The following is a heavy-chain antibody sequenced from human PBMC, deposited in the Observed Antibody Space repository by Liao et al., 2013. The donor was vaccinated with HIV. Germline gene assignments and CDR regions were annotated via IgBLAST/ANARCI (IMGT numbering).Heavy chain of an antibody. CDR3: ARVLAWGLDAFDI. D-gene: IGHD7-27*01. V-gene: IGHV4-59*12. J-gene: IGHJ3*02. CDR2: INHSGST. CDR1: GGSISSYY. Sequence: QVQLQESGPGLVKPSETLSLTCTVSGGSISSYYWSWIRQPAGKGLEWIGEINHSGSTNYNPSLKSRVTISVDTSKNQFSLKLTSVTAADTAFYYCARVLAWGLDAFDIWGQGTMVTVSS.